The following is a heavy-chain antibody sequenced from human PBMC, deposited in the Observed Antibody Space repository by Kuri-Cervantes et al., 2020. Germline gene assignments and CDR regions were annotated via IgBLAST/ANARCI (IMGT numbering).Heavy chain of an antibody. D-gene: IGHD3-9*01. CDR3: AKVSFDWLLSGSYFDY. CDR2: IIPIFGTA. V-gene: IGHV1-69*06. Sequence: SVKVSCKASGGTFSSYAISWVRQAPGQGLEWMGGIIPIFGTANYAQKFQGRVTITADKSTSTAYMELRSLRSDDTAVYYCAKVSFDWLLSGSYFDYWGQGTLVTVSS. J-gene: IGHJ4*02. CDR1: GGTFSSYA.